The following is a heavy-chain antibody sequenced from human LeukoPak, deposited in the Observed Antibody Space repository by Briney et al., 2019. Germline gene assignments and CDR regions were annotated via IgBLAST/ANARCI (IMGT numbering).Heavy chain of an antibody. Sequence: GASVKVSCKASGYTFTDYYMRWVRQAPGQGLEWMGWINTDSGGTKYAQKFQGRVTMTGDTSIGTAYMELSSLRSDDTAVYYWARDHGRSSSAWPAGYWGQGTLVTVSS. D-gene: IGHD6-19*01. CDR1: GYTFTDYY. CDR3: ARDHGRSSSAWPAGY. V-gene: IGHV1-2*02. J-gene: IGHJ4*02. CDR2: INTDSGGT.